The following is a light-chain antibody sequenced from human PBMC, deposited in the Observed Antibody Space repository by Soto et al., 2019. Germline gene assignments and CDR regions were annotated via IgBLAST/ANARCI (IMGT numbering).Light chain of an antibody. CDR2: EVS. V-gene: IGLV2-14*01. Sequence: QSVLTQPASVSGSPGQSITISCTGTSSDVGGYNYVSWYQQHPGKAPKLMIYEVSNRPSGVSNRFSGSKSGNTASLTISGLQAEDDAYYYCSSYTTSTTPWVVGGGTKLTVL. J-gene: IGLJ3*02. CDR3: SSYTTSTTPWV. CDR1: SSDVGGYNY.